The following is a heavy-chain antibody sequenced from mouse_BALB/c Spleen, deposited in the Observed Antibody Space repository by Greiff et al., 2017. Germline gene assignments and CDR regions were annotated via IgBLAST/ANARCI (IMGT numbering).Heavy chain of an antibody. J-gene: IGHJ3*01. CDR2: IWSGGST. CDR3: AREREHSLAWFAY. CDR1: GFSLTSYG. V-gene: IGHV2-2*02. D-gene: IGHD6-1*01. Sequence: VKVEESGPGLVQPSQSLSITCTVSGFSLTSYGVHWVRQSPGKGLEWLGVIWSGGSTDYNAAFISRLSISKDNSKSQVFFKMNSLQANDTAIYYCAREREHSLAWFAYWGQGTLVTVSA.